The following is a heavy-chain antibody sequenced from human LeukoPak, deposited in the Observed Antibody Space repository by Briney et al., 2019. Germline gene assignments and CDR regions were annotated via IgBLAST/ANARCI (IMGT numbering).Heavy chain of an antibody. D-gene: IGHD3-22*01. J-gene: IGHJ5*02. CDR2: IYISGST. V-gene: IGHV4-4*07. Sequence: SETLSLTCTDPGGSISSYYWSWIRQPAGKGLEWIGRIYISGSTNYNPSLKSRVTMSVATSKNQFSLKLSSVTAAGTAVYYCASYDSSGYNWFDPWGQGTLVTVSS. CDR1: GGSISSYY. CDR3: ASYDSSGYNWFDP.